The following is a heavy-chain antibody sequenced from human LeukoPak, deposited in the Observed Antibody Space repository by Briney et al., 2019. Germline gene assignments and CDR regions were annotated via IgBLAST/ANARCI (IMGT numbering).Heavy chain of an antibody. D-gene: IGHD6-19*01. V-gene: IGHV1-18*01. Sequence: ASVTVSCKASGYIFTSYGLSWVRQAPGQGLEGMGWISAYNGNTRYAQKFQGRVTMNTDTSTRTAYMEMRSLRSDDTAVYYCARDRRGRAVANPYYYTGMDVWGEGTTVTVSS. CDR1: GYIFTSYG. CDR2: ISAYNGNT. CDR3: ARDRRGRAVANPYYYTGMDV. J-gene: IGHJ6*04.